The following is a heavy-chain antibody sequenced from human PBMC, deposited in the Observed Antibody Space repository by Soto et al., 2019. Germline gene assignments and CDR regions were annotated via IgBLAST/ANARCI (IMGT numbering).Heavy chain of an antibody. J-gene: IGHJ4*02. D-gene: IGHD3-22*01. Sequence: GESLKLSCKGSGYSFTSYWISWVRQMPGKGLEWMGRIDPSDSYTNYSPSFQGHVTISADKSISTAYLQWSSLKASDTAMYYCARRVMNYDSSGYTTKFDYWGQGTLVTVS. CDR2: IDPSDSYT. CDR1: GYSFTSYW. CDR3: ARRVMNYDSSGYTTKFDY. V-gene: IGHV5-10-1*01.